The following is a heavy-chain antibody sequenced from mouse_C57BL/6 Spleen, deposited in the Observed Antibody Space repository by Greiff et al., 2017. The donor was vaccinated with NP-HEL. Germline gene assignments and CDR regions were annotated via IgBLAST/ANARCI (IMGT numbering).Heavy chain of an antibody. CDR3: ARWDYYGSSFDY. CDR1: GYTFTSYW. J-gene: IGHJ2*01. V-gene: IGHV1-69*01. D-gene: IGHD1-1*01. CDR2: IDPSDSYP. Sequence: QVQLKQPGAELVMPGASVKLSCKASGYTFTSYWMHWVKQRPGQGLEWIGEIDPSDSYPNYNQKFKGKSTLTVDKSSSTAYMQLSSLTSEDSAVYYCARWDYYGSSFDYWGQGTTLTVSS.